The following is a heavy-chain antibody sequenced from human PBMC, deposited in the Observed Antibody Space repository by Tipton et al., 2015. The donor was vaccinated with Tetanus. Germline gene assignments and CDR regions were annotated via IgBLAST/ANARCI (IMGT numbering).Heavy chain of an antibody. D-gene: IGHD5-18*01. J-gene: IGHJ2*01. CDR1: GFTFSDHY. CDR3: ARGGSYSYGPRGFDL. Sequence: QLVQSGGGLVKPGGSLRLPCVASGFTFSDHYMSWIRQSPGKGLEWIGEINHSGSTTYSPSFKSRVTISVDTPKNQFSLKLTSLTVADTAVYYCARGGSYSYGPRGFDLWGRGTLVTVSS. V-gene: IGHV4-34*01. CDR2: INHSGST.